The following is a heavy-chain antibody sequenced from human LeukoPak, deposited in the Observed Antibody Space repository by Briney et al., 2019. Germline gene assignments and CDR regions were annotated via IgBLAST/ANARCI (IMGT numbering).Heavy chain of an antibody. CDR3: ASNYYDSSAIDY. V-gene: IGHV3-74*01. CDR2: ISSDGSRV. J-gene: IGHJ4*02. CDR1: GFTFSDYW. D-gene: IGHD3-22*01. Sequence: GGSLRLSCAASGFTFSDYWMHWVRQAPGKGLVWVSRISSDGSRVTYADSVKGRFTISRDNAKNTLYLQMNSLRVEDTAVYYCASNYYDSSAIDYWGQGTLVTVSS.